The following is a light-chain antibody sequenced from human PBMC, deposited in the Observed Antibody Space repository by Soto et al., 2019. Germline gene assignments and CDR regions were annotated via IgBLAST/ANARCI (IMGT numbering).Light chain of an antibody. V-gene: IGLV1-44*01. Sequence: QSVLTQPPSASGTPGQRVTFSCSGSSSNIGSKTVKWYQQLPGTAPKLLIYNNDQRPSGVPDRFSGSKSGTSASLAISGLQSVDEADYYCSSYAGSNNLVFAGGTKVTVL. CDR3: SSYAGSNNLV. CDR1: SSNIGSKT. CDR2: NND. J-gene: IGLJ3*02.